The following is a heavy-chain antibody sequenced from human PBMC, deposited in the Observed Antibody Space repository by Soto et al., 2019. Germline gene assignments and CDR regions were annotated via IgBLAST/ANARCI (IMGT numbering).Heavy chain of an antibody. CDR1: GGTFSSYA. CDR3: AMAAIPPLSFDY. V-gene: IGHV1-69*13. D-gene: IGHD2-2*01. CDR2: IIPIFGTE. Sequence: SVKVSCKASGGTFSSYAISWVRQAPGQGLEWMGGIIPIFGTENYAKKFQGRVTITADESTSTAYMELSSLRSEDTAVYYCAMAAIPPLSFDYWGQGTMVTVSS. J-gene: IGHJ4*02.